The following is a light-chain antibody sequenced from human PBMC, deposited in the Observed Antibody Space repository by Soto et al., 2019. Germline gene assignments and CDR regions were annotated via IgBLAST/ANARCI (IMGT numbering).Light chain of an antibody. J-gene: IGKJ4*01. CDR1: QSVSSY. V-gene: IGKV3-15*01. CDR3: QQYNNWPLT. CDR2: GAS. Sequence: IVRTHSPATLSVSPGEMATLSFRAIQSVSSYLAWYQQKPVQAPRLLIYGASTRATDIPARFSGSGSGTEFTLTISSLQSEDFALYYCQQYNNWPLTFGGGTKVDIK.